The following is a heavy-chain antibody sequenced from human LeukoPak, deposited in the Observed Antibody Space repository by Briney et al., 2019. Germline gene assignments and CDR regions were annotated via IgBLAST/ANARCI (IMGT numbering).Heavy chain of an antibody. CDR1: GGSISSTSYY. D-gene: IGHD3-22*01. CDR3: AKAGVRYFDSSGLYAFDF. V-gene: IGHV4-39*01. J-gene: IGHJ3*01. Sequence: SETLSLTCAVSGGSISSTSYYWAWIRQPPGKGLEWIGTIYYSGSAYHNPSLKSRVTLSVDTSRNQFSLRLSSVDAADTAVYYCAKAGVRYFDSSGLYAFDFWGQGTTVTASS. CDR2: IYYSGSA.